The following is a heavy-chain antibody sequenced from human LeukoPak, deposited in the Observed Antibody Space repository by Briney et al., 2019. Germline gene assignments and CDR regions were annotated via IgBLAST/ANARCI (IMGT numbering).Heavy chain of an antibody. CDR1: GGSFSGYY. V-gene: IGHV4-34*01. Sequence: PSETLSLTCAVYGGSFSGYYWSWIRQPPGKGLEWIGEINNSGSTNYNPSLKSRVTISVDTSKNQFSLKLSSVTAADTAVYYCARDSITIGIWGQGTMVTVSS. CDR2: INNSGST. D-gene: IGHD3-3*01. CDR3: ARDSITIGI. J-gene: IGHJ3*02.